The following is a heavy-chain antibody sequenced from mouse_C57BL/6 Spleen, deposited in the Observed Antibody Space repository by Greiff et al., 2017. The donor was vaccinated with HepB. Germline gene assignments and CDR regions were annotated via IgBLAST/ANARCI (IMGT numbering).Heavy chain of an antibody. CDR1: GFTFSSYT. CDR2: ISGGGGNT. D-gene: IGHD1-1*01. J-gene: IGHJ1*03. Sequence: EVMLVESGGGLVKPGGSLKLSCAASGFTFSSYTMSWVRQTPEKRLEWVATISGGGGNTYYPDSVKGRFTISRDNAKNTLYLQVSSLRSEDTALYYCARAFSITTVVAYWYFDVWGTGTTVTVSS. V-gene: IGHV5-9*01. CDR3: ARAFSITTVVAYWYFDV.